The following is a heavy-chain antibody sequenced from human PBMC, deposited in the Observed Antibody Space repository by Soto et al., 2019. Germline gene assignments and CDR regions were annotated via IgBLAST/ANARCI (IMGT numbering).Heavy chain of an antibody. Sequence: ASVKVSCKASGFTFTSSAVQWVRQARGQRLEWIGWIVVGSGNTNYAQKFQERVTITRDMSTSTAYMELSSLRSEDTAVYYWAADGAGGVAAQDWGQGTLVTVSS. CDR3: AADGAGGVAAQD. D-gene: IGHD6-6*01. J-gene: IGHJ4*02. CDR1: GFTFTSSA. V-gene: IGHV1-58*01. CDR2: IVVGSGNT.